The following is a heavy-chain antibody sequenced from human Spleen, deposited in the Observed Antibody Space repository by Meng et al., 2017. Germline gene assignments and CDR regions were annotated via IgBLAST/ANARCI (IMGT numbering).Heavy chain of an antibody. D-gene: IGHD5/OR15-5a*01. Sequence: LSLTCAVSGFTFSSYEMNWVRQAPGKGLEWVSYISSGGATTYYADSVKGRFNISRDNAKNSLYLHLNSLRAEDAAVYYCVRDGESTLPYDLWGLGTLVTVSS. V-gene: IGHV3-48*03. CDR3: VRDGESTLPYDL. CDR1: GFTFSSYE. CDR2: ISSGGATT. J-gene: IGHJ4*02.